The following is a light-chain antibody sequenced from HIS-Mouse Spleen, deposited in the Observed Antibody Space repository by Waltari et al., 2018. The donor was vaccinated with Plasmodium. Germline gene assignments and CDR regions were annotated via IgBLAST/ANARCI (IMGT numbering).Light chain of an antibody. CDR3: CSYAGSYTLV. J-gene: IGLJ2*01. CDR1: SSYVGGYHT. V-gene: IGLV2-11*01. CDR2: DVS. Sequence: QSALTQPRPVSGSPGPSVTIPCTGTSSYVGGYHTIPWYQQHPGKAPKLRIYDVSKRPSGVPDRFSGSKSGNTASLTISGLQAEDEADYYCCSYAGSYTLVFGGGTKLTVL.